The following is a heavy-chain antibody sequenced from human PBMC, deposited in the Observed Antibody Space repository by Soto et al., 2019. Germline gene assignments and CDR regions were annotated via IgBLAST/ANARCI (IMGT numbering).Heavy chain of an antibody. D-gene: IGHD6-13*01. CDR3: ARVRAAASSQSYYYSMDV. J-gene: IGHJ6*02. CDR1: GYTFTSYG. Sequence: ASVKVSCKASGYTFTSYGITWVRQAPGQGLEWMGWISAYNGNTNYAQKLQGRVTMTTDTSTSTAYMELRSLRSDDTAVYYCARVRAAASSQSYYYSMDVCGQGTTVTVSS. CDR2: ISAYNGNT. V-gene: IGHV1-18*01.